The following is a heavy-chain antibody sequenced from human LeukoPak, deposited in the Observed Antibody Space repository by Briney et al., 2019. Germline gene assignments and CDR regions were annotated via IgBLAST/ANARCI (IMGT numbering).Heavy chain of an antibody. CDR1: GYSFTSYW. CDR3: ARHAAAYCSGGSCLTYYGMDV. D-gene: IGHD2-15*01. Sequence: GESLKISCKGSGYSFTSYWIGWVRQMPGKGLEWMGIIYPGDSDTGYSPSFQGQVTISADKSISTAYLQWSSLKASDTAMYYCARHAAAYCSGGSCLTYYGMDVWGQGTTVTVSS. CDR2: IYPGDSDT. J-gene: IGHJ6*02. V-gene: IGHV5-51*01.